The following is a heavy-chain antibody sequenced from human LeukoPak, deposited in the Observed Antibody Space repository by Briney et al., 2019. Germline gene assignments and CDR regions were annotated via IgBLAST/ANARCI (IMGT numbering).Heavy chain of an antibody. V-gene: IGHV5-51*01. D-gene: IGHD6-19*01. CDR1: GYPFTRYW. CDR2: IYPGDSET. J-gene: IGHJ4*02. Sequence: GESLKISCKGSGYPFTRYWIAWVRQMPGKGLEWMGFIYPGDSETRYSPSFQGQVTISVDKSISTAYVQWSSLKASDTALYYCARSTGWYGHWGQGTLVTVSS. CDR3: ARSTGWYGH.